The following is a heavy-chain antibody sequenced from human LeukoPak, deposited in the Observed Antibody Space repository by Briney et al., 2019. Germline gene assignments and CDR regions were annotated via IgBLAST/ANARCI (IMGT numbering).Heavy chain of an antibody. Sequence: PGGSLRLSCAASGFTFRTYGIHWVRQAPGKGLEWVAVIWYDGSNKYYADSVKGRFTISRDNSKNTLYLQMNSLRAEDTAVYYCASIWSGSLDYWGQGTLVTVSS. CDR2: IWYDGSNK. CDR3: ASIWSGSLDY. V-gene: IGHV3-33*03. CDR1: GFTFRTYG. J-gene: IGHJ4*02. D-gene: IGHD3-3*01.